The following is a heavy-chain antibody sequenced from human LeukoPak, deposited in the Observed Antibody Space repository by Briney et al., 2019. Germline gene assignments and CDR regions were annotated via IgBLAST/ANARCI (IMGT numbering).Heavy chain of an antibody. CDR2: ISGSGGST. Sequence: GGSLRLSCAASGFNFNSYGMNWVRQAPGKGLEWVASISGSGGSTFYADSLKGRFSISRDNSKNTVFLRMSSLRVDDTAVYYCAKGSTVTRYYFDSWGQGALVTVSS. V-gene: IGHV3-23*01. CDR1: GFNFNSYG. D-gene: IGHD4-17*01. CDR3: AKGSTVTRYYFDS. J-gene: IGHJ4*02.